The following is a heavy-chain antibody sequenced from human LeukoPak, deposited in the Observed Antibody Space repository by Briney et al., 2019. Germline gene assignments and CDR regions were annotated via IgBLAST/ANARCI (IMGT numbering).Heavy chain of an antibody. J-gene: IGHJ4*02. D-gene: IGHD4-17*01. CDR2: MSRAGYS. CDR1: DDDIRMYNW. CDR3: ATRNADSFYFDY. Sequence: SETLSPTCDVSDDDIRMYNWWSWVRQSPGKGLEWIGEMSRAGYSNFNPSLKSRATISIDTSGSAVSLTLRSVTAADTAVYFCATRNADSFYFDYWGRGTLVTVSS. V-gene: IGHV4/OR15-8*02.